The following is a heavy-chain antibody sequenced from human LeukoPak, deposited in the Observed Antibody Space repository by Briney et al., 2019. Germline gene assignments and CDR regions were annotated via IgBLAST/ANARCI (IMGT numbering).Heavy chain of an antibody. J-gene: IGHJ6*03. CDR3: AREAAYYDFWSGYYTGSYYYYMDV. CDR2: IYYSGST. D-gene: IGHD3-3*01. Sequence: PSETLSLTCTVSGGSISSYYWSWIRQPPGKGLEWIGYIYYSGSTNYNPSLKSRVTISVDTSKNQFSLKLSSVTAADTAVYYCAREAAYYDFWSGYYTGSYYYYMDVWGKGTTVTVSS. V-gene: IGHV4-59*01. CDR1: GGSISSYY.